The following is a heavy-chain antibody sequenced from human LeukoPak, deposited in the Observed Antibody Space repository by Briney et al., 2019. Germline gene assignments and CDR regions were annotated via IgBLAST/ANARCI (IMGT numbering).Heavy chain of an antibody. D-gene: IGHD3-22*01. J-gene: IGHJ4*02. CDR3: ARGGVRYYDSKDLLGY. V-gene: IGHV4-34*01. CDR2: INHSGST. CDR1: GGSFSGYY. Sequence: SETLSLTCAVYGGSFSGYYWSWIRQPPGKGLEWIGEINHSGSTNYNPSLKSRVTISVDTSKNQFSLKLSSVTAADTAVYYCARGGVRYYDSKDLLGYWGQGTLVTVSS.